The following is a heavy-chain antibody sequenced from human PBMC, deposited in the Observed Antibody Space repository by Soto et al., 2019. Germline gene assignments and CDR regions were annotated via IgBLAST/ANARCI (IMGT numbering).Heavy chain of an antibody. J-gene: IGHJ4*02. CDR1: GFTFSSYG. CDR3: ARDGQRFLEWLLSYFDY. CDR2: IWYDGSNK. V-gene: IGHV3-33*01. Sequence: GGSLRLSCAASGFTFSSYGMHWVRQAPGKGLEWVAVIWYDGSNKYYADSVKGRFTISRDNSKNTLYLQMNSLRAEDTAVYYCARDGQRFLEWLLSYFDYWGQGTLVTVSS. D-gene: IGHD3-3*01.